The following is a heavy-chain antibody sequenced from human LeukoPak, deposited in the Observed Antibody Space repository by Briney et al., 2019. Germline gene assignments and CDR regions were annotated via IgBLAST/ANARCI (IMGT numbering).Heavy chain of an antibody. V-gene: IGHV4-39*01. Sequence: SETLSLTCTVSGGSISSSIYYWGWIRQPPGKGLEWIGSISYSGSTYYNPSLKSRVPISVDTSKNQLSLKLSSVTAADTAVYYCARHYRRTSSGWPPSDYWGQGTLVTVSS. J-gene: IGHJ4*02. CDR1: GGSISSSIYY. CDR2: ISYSGST. D-gene: IGHD6-19*01. CDR3: ARHYRRTSSGWPPSDY.